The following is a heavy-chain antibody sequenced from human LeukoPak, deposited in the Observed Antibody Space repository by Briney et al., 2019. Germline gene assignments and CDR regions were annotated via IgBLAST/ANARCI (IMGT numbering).Heavy chain of an antibody. V-gene: IGHV4-59*01. CDR3: ARDPDYDSSGYYYDY. J-gene: IGHJ4*02. CDR1: GGSISSYY. D-gene: IGHD3-22*01. CDR2: IYYSGST. Sequence: SETLSLTCTVSGGSISSYYWSWIWQPPGKGLEWIGYIYYSGSTNYNPSLKSRVTISVDTSKNQFSLKLSSVTAADTAVYYCARDPDYDSSGYYYDYWGQGTLVTVSS.